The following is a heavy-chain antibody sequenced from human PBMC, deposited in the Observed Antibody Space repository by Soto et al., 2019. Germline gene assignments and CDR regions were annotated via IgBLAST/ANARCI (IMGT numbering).Heavy chain of an antibody. CDR2: IHNDGSTT. V-gene: IGHV3-74*01. CDR1: GFTFSSYW. CDR3: ASDNWNSY. J-gene: IGHJ4*01. Sequence: EVQLVESGGGLVQPGGSVRLSCAASGFTFSSYWMHWVRQAPGKGLMWVSRIHNDGSTTRYADSVKGRFTISRDNAKNTLYLQMSSLRVEETAVYYCASDNWNSYWGQGTLVTVSS. D-gene: IGHD1-7*01.